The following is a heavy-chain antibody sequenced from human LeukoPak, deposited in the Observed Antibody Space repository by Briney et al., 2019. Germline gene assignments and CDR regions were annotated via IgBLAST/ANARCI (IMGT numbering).Heavy chain of an antibody. Sequence: GGSLRLSCAASGFSVSSKYMSWVRQPAGKGLEWVSVIYSGGTTFYADSVKGRFTISRDNSKNTLYLQMNSLRAEDTAVYYCAKDPRQWELPNYYFDYWGQGTLVTVSS. CDR3: AKDPRQWELPNYYFDY. J-gene: IGHJ4*02. D-gene: IGHD1-26*01. CDR2: IYSGGTT. V-gene: IGHV3-53*05. CDR1: GFSVSSKY.